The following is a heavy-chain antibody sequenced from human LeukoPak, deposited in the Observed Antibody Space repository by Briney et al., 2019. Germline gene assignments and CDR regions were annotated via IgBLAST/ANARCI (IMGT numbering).Heavy chain of an antibody. CDR1: GGSISSYY. Sequence: SETLSLTCTVSGGSISSYYWSWIRQPPGKGLEWIGYIYYSGSTNYNPSLKSRVTIPVDTSKNHFSLKLNSVTAADTAVYYCARHASGDNGNAFDIWGQGTMVAVS. V-gene: IGHV4-59*08. J-gene: IGHJ3*02. D-gene: IGHD4-17*01. CDR2: IYYSGST. CDR3: ARHASGDNGNAFDI.